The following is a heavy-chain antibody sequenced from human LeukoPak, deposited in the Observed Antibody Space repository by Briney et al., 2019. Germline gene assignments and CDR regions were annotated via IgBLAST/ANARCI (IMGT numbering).Heavy chain of an antibody. J-gene: IGHJ6*02. V-gene: IGHV4-4*07. D-gene: IGHD3-10*01. CDR3: ARDGPTYYYGSGSYRYYYGMDV. CDR1: GGSISSYY. Sequence: SETLSLTCTVSGGSISSYYWSWIRQPAGKGLEWIGRIYTSGSTNYNPSLKSRVTISVDTSKNQFSLKLSSVTAADTAVYYCARDGPTYYYGSGSYRYYYGMDVWGQGTTVTVSS. CDR2: IYTSGST.